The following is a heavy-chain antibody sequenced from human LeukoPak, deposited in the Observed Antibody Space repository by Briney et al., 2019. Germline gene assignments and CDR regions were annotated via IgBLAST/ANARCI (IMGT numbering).Heavy chain of an antibody. Sequence: GGSLRLSCAASGFTFSSYGMHWVREAPGKGLGGVAFIRYEGSNKYYADSVKGRFTISRDNSKNTLYVQMHSLRAEDTAVYYCAKEPLAITRTGSIGFDYWGQGTLVTVSS. CDR2: IRYEGSNK. D-gene: IGHD3-10*01. V-gene: IGHV3-30*02. CDR3: AKEPLAITRTGSIGFDY. J-gene: IGHJ4*02. CDR1: GFTFSSYG.